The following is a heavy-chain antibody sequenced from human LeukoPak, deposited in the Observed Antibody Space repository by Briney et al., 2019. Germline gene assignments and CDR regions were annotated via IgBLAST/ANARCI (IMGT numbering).Heavy chain of an antibody. D-gene: IGHD2-2*01. V-gene: IGHV1-46*01. CDR1: GYTFTSYY. CDR2: INPSDGHT. Sequence: ASVKVSCKASGYTFTSYYIHWVRQAPGLGLEWMGIINPSDGHTSYAQRFQGRVTMTRDTSISTAYMELSRLRSDDTAVYYCAGSRTFLRWFDPWGQGTLVTVSS. CDR3: AGSRTFLRWFDP. J-gene: IGHJ5*02.